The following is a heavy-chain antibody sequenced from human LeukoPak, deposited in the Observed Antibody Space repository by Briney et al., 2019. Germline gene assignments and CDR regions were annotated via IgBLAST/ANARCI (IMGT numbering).Heavy chain of an antibody. D-gene: IGHD2-15*01. CDR2: IRYDGSNK. Sequence: GGSLRLSCAASGFTCSRCGMHWVRQAPGKGLEWVAFIRYDGSNKYYADSVKGRFTISRDNSKNTLYLQMNSLRAEDTAVYYCAKGPGRYCSGGTCYSGNWGQGTLVTVSS. CDR1: GFTCSRCG. CDR3: AKGPGRYCSGGTCYSGN. V-gene: IGHV3-30*02. J-gene: IGHJ4*02.